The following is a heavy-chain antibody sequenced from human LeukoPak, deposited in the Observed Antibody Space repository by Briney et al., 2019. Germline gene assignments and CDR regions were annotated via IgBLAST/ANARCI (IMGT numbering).Heavy chain of an antibody. CDR3: VRDFSVERVAN. CDR2: ITTDGMYT. D-gene: IGHD4-23*01. Sequence: EGSLRLSCAASGFTFSSCWMHWVRQAPGKGLVWISRITTDGMYTAYADSVKGRFTISRDNAKNTLYLQMNSLRADDTAVYFCVRDFSVERVANWGQGTLVTVSS. J-gene: IGHJ4*02. CDR1: GFTFSSCW. V-gene: IGHV3-74*01.